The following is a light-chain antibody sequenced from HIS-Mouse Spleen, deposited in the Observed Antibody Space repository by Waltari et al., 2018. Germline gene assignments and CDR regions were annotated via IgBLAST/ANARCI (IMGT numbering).Light chain of an antibody. CDR3: QQSYSTPYT. CDR1: QSISSY. Sequence: DIQMTQSPSSLSASLGDRVTITGRASQSISSYLNWYQQKPGKAPKLLFYAASSLQSGVPSRFSGSGSGTDFTLTISSLQPEDFATYYCQQSYSTPYTFGQGTKLEIK. CDR2: AAS. J-gene: IGKJ2*01. V-gene: IGKV1-39*01.